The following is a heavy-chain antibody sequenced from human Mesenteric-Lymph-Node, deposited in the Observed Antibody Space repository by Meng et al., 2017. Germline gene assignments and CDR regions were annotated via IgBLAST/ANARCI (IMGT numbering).Heavy chain of an antibody. V-gene: IGHV4-4*03. CDR2: MYHSGTT. CDR3: ATQESRDGHNPY. J-gene: IGHJ4*02. Sequence: QVQLQDAAPGLVKPPGTVSLTGVVSGGSITRSYWCTWVRQSPGKGLEWIGEMYHSGTTNYNPSLKSQVTISMGKSNNQLSLKLNSVTAADTAVYYCATQESRDGHNPYWGQGTLVTVSS. CDR1: GGSITRSYW. D-gene: IGHD5-24*01.